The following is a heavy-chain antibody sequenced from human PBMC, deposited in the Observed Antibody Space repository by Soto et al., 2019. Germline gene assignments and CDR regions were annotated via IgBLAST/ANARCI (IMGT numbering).Heavy chain of an antibody. Sequence: QEQLVQSGGELKKPGASVRVSCKASGYSFGFYGMAWVRQAPGQGLEWMGWISAYNGNTKLAQKFQGRVTLSTDTSTTTAHMEPTSRRSEDTAVYYCARTDTARADPPFDYWCTGTAVSVSS. V-gene: IGHV1-18*04. CDR1: GYSFGFYG. J-gene: IGHJ4*02. CDR3: ARTDTARADPPFDY. D-gene: IGHD5-18*01. CDR2: ISAYNGNT.